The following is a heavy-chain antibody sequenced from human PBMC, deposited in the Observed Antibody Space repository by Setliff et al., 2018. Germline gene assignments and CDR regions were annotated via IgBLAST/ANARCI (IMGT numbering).Heavy chain of an antibody. CDR3: ARSPVLLGIVYLDP. V-gene: IGHV1-69*05. J-gene: IGHJ5*02. Sequence: SVKVSCKASGDSFSNYAISWVRQAPGQGLEWMGGLIPMFGTPGYAQKFQDRVTITTDESTSTAYMELNSLTSEDTAVYYCARSPVLLGIVYLDPWGQGTRVTVSS. D-gene: IGHD2-15*01. CDR1: GDSFSNYA. CDR2: LIPMFGTP.